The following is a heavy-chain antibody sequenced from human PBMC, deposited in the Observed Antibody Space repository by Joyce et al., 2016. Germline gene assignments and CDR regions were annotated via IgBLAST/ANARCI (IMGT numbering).Heavy chain of an antibody. CDR2: IDFAGNIV. J-gene: IGHJ5*01. CDR3: ARVGDGWFDY. Sequence: EVRLVESGGGLVRPGGSLRLSCTASGFIFSDYRMTWARQAPGKGPECLSFIDFAGNIVHWADSVKGRSTFSRDNAKNSLDMQINDLRVEDTAVYYCARVGDGWFDYWGRGTLVIVSS. CDR1: GFIFSDYR. V-gene: IGHV3-48*01.